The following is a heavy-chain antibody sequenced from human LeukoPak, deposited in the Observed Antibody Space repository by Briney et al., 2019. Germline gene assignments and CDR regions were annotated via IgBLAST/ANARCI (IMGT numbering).Heavy chain of an antibody. CDR2: INLNSGGT. CDR3: ARSAESSSWVEFDY. CDR1: GYIFTGYY. J-gene: IGHJ4*02. V-gene: IGHV1-2*02. D-gene: IGHD6-13*01. Sequence: ASVKVSCKASGYIFTGYYMHWVRQAPGEGLEWMGWINLNSGGTNYAQKFQVRGTMTRDTSISTAYMELSRLRSDDTAVYYCARSAESSSWVEFDYWGQGTLVTVSS.